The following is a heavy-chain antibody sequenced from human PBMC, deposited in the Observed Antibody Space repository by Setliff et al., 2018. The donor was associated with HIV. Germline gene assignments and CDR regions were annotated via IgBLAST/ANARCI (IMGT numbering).Heavy chain of an antibody. D-gene: IGHD1-26*01. CDR1: GGSINSYY. J-gene: IGHJ6*03. CDR2: IYTSGSA. CDR3: ARELMWRGALHYFYYMDV. V-gene: IGHV4-4*07. Sequence: SETLSLTCTVSGGSINSYYWSWIRQPAGKGLEWIGRIYTSGSANYNPPPKSRVTMSVDTSKNQFSLKLTSVTAADTAVYYCARELMWRGALHYFYYMDVWGEGTTVTVSS.